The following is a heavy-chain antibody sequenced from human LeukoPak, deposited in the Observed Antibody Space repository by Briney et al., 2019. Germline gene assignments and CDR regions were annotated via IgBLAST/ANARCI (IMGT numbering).Heavy chain of an antibody. Sequence: GESLKISCKGSGYSFTSYWIGWVRQMPGKGLEWMGIIYPGDSDTRYSPSFQGQVTISADKSISTAYLQWSSLKASDTAMYYCARLQLQQLRKYGMDVWGQGTTVTVSS. J-gene: IGHJ6*02. V-gene: IGHV5-51*01. CDR3: ARLQLQQLRKYGMDV. CDR1: GYSFTSYW. CDR2: IYPGDSDT. D-gene: IGHD5-24*01.